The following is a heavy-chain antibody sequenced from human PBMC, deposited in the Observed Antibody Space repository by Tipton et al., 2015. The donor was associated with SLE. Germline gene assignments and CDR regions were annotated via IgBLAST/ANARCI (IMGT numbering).Heavy chain of an antibody. J-gene: IGHJ4*02. CDR3: ARSSGWYPSFDY. Sequence: SLRLSCAASGFTFRTYTMKWVRQAPGKGLEWVSSITKSSTYLYYADSVKGRFTISRDDAKSSLYLQMNSLRAEDTAVYYCARSSGWYPSFDYWGQGTLVTVSS. V-gene: IGHV3-21*01. CDR1: GFTFRTYT. CDR2: ITKSSTYL. D-gene: IGHD6-19*01.